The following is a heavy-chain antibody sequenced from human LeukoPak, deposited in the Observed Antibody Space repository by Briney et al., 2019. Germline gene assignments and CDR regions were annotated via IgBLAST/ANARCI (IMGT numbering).Heavy chain of an antibody. J-gene: IGHJ3*01. CDR2: LYYSGSN. CDR1: AASITTYY. CDR3: ARSGSKPSGGAFDL. D-gene: IGHD1-26*01. V-gene: IGHV4-59*08. Sequence: DTLSPTSPLAAASITTYYWSSIPQSPRTGLQSLADLYYSGSNNFHPSLRSRLTISVDTSKNQFSLKLNSVTAADTALYYCARSGSKPSGGAFDLWGQGTMVTVSS.